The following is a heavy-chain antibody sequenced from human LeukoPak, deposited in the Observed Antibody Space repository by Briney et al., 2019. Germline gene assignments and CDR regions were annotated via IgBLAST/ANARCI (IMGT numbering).Heavy chain of an antibody. Sequence: SETPSLTPTVSGASLRGYYCSSRRQSPGKGRWRMCLLHYSGSTNYSTSLKSRVTISIDTSKTQFSLNLRSLTAADTAVYYCAGGEYCSSASCHAPLFDWWGQGTTVTVS. V-gene: IGHV4-59*01. CDR2: LHYSGST. CDR3: AGGEYCSSASCHAPLFDW. J-gene: IGHJ4*02. D-gene: IGHD2-2*01. CDR1: GASLRGYY.